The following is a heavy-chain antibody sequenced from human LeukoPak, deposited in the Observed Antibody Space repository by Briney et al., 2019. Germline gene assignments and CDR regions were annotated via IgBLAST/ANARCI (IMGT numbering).Heavy chain of an antibody. CDR1: GFTFSSYA. J-gene: IGHJ4*02. V-gene: IGHV3-23*01. CDR3: TKDQLAYDFWSGQIDY. CDR2: ISGSGGST. D-gene: IGHD3-3*01. Sequence: GGSLRLSCAASGFTFSSYAISWVRQAPGKGLEWVSAISGSGGSTYYADSVKGRFTISRDNSKNTLYLQMNSLRAEDTAVYYCTKDQLAYDFWSGQIDYWGQGTLVTVSS.